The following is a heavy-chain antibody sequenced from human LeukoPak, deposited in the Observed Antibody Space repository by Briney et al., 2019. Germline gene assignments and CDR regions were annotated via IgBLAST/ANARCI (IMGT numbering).Heavy chain of an antibody. Sequence: SGGSLRPSCAASGFTFSSYSMNWVRQAPGKGLEWVSSISSSSSYIYYADSVKGRFTISRDNAKNSLYLQMNSLRAEDTAVYYCARAARMYYYDSSGYYYFDYWGQGTMVTVSS. V-gene: IGHV3-21*01. D-gene: IGHD3-22*01. CDR1: GFTFSSYS. J-gene: IGHJ4*02. CDR3: ARAARMYYYDSSGYYYFDY. CDR2: ISSSSSYI.